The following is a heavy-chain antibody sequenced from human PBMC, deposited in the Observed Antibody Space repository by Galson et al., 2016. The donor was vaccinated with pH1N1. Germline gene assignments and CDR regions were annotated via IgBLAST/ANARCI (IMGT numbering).Heavy chain of an antibody. CDR3: ARDRGAGMSSNY. Sequence: SLRLSCAASGFTFDNYGMSWVRQAPGKGLEWVSAITPSGHLTSDADPVKGRFTISRDNSKNSLSLQMNSLRAGDTAVYYCARDRGAGMSSNYWGQGTLVTVSS. D-gene: IGHD5/OR15-5a*01. J-gene: IGHJ4*02. V-gene: IGHV3-23*01. CDR2: ITPSGHLT. CDR1: GFTFDNYG.